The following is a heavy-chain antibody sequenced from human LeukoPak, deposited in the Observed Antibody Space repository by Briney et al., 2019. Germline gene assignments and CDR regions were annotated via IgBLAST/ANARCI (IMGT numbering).Heavy chain of an antibody. CDR1: GYTFTSYD. D-gene: IGHD3-22*01. V-gene: IGHV1-8*01. Sequence: ASVKVSCKASGYTFTSYDINWVRQATGQGLGWMGWMNPNSGNTGYAQKFQGRVTMTRNTSISTAYMELSSLRSEDTAVYYCARFYYDGTPSAFDIWGQGTMVTVSS. CDR3: ARFYYDGTPSAFDI. J-gene: IGHJ3*02. CDR2: MNPNSGNT.